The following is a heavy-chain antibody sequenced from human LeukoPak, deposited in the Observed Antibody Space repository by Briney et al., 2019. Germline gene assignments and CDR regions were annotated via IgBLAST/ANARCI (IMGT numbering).Heavy chain of an antibody. CDR3: ARARDITFYYFDY. V-gene: IGHV4-34*01. CDR2: INHSGST. CDR1: GGSFSGYY. Sequence: SETLSLTCAVYGGSFSGYYWSWIRQPPGKGLEWIGEINHSGSTNYNPSLKSRVTISVDTSKNQFSLKLSSVTAADTAVYYCARARDITFYYFDYWGQGTLVTVSS. J-gene: IGHJ4*02. D-gene: IGHD3-16*01.